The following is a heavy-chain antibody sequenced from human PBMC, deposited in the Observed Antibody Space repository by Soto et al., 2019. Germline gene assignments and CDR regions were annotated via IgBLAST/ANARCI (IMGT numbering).Heavy chain of an antibody. CDR2: IIPIFGTA. D-gene: IGHD1-26*01. V-gene: IGHV1-69*13. Sequence: SVKVSCKASGGTFSRYAISWVRQAPGQGLEWMGGIIPIFGTANYAQKFQGRVTITADESTSTAYMELSSLRSEDTAVYYCARDVGGANYYYGMDVWGQGTTVTVSS. CDR1: GGTFSRYA. J-gene: IGHJ6*02. CDR3: ARDVGGANYYYGMDV.